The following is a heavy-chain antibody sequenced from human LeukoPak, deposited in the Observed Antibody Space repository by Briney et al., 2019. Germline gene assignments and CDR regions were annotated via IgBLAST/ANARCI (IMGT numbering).Heavy chain of an antibody. D-gene: IGHD3-9*01. CDR2: INSDGSST. V-gene: IGHV3-74*01. Sequence: PGGSLRLSCAASGFTFSSYWMHWVRQAPGKGLVWVSRINSDGSSTSYADSVKGRFTISRDNAKNTLYLQMNSLRAEDTAVYYCAKGNGYYDILTGYQRSYYFDYWGQGTLVTVSS. J-gene: IGHJ4*02. CDR3: AKGNGYYDILTGYQRSYYFDY. CDR1: GFTFSSYW.